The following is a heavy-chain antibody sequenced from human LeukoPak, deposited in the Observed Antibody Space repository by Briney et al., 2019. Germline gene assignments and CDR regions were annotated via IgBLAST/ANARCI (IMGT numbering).Heavy chain of an antibody. V-gene: IGHV4-39*01. CDR3: ARHLHYSYYYYIDV. Sequence: PSETLSLTCTVSGGSISSSGYYWDWIRQPPEMGLDWIGSVYYSVSTYYNPSLKSRVTISVDTSKNQFSLNLSSVTAADTAVYYCARHLHYSYYYYIDVWGKGTTVTVSS. CDR1: GGSISSSGYY. CDR2: VYYSVST. J-gene: IGHJ6*03.